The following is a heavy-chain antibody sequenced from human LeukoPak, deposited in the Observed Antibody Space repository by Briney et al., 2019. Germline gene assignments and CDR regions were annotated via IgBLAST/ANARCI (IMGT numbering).Heavy chain of an antibody. D-gene: IGHD3-22*01. Sequence: ASVKVSCKASGYTFTGYYMHWVRQAPGQGLEWMGWINPNSGGTNYAQKFQGRVTMTRDTSISTAYMELSRLESGDTAVYYCATVYYDSSGRFDYWGQGTLVTVSS. J-gene: IGHJ4*02. CDR3: ATVYYDSSGRFDY. CDR2: INPNSGGT. CDR1: GYTFTGYY. V-gene: IGHV1-2*02.